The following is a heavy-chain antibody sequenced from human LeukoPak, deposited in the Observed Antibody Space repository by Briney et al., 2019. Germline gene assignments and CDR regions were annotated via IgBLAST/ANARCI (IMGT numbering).Heavy chain of an antibody. Sequence: SETLSLTCAVSGGSISNSNWWSWGRPPPGKGLEWSGYVCYNGTTNYNPSLRNRVAISIDTSKNQFSLKLNSATAADTAVYYCATSGGFNSPRHYWGQGTLVTVSS. CDR2: VCYNGTT. CDR3: ATSGGFNSPRHY. J-gene: IGHJ4*02. D-gene: IGHD3-16*01. V-gene: IGHV4-4*02. CDR1: GGSISNSNW.